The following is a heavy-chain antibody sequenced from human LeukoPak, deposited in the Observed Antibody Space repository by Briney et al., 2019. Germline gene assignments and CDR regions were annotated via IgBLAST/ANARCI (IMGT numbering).Heavy chain of an antibody. CDR2: IYSGGTT. J-gene: IGHJ4*02. Sequence: PGGSLRLSCAASGFSVSSNYVSWVRQAPGKGLEWVSVIYSGGTTYYADSIKGRFTISRDNSKNTLYLQMNSRRAEDTAVYYCAGRYDSSGYPLHWGQGTPVTVSS. V-gene: IGHV3-53*01. CDR3: AGRYDSSGYPLH. CDR1: GFSVSSNY. D-gene: IGHD3-22*01.